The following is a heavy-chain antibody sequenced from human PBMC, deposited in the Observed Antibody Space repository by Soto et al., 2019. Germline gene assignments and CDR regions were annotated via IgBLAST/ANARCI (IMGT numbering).Heavy chain of an antibody. J-gene: IGHJ3*02. Sequence: GASVKVSCKASGGTFSSYGGTFSSYTINWVRQAPGQGLEWMGRIIPILDIPNYAQKFQGRVTITADKSTSTAYMELSSLRSEDTAVYYCARANYDITTGWSRAFDIWGQGTLVTVSS. CDR2: IIPILDIP. CDR3: ARANYDITTGWSRAFDI. CDR1: GGTFSSYGGTFSSYT. D-gene: IGHD3-9*01. V-gene: IGHV1-69*02.